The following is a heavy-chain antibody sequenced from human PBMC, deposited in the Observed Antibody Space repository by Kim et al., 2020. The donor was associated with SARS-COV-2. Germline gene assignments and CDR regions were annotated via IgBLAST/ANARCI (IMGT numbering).Heavy chain of an antibody. CDR2: INWNGGST. Sequence: GGSLRLSCAASGFTFDDYGMSWVRQAPGKGLEWVAGINWNGGSTGYADSVKGRFTISRDNAKNTLYLQMNSLRAEDTALYYCARVQGWELPSLDYWGQGTLVTVSS. CDR3: ARVQGWELPSLDY. CDR1: GFTFDDYG. J-gene: IGHJ4*02. D-gene: IGHD1-26*01. V-gene: IGHV3-20*04.